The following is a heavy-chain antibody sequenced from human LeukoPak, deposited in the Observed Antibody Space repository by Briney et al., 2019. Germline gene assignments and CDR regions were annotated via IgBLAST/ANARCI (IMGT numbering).Heavy chain of an antibody. Sequence: SETLSLTCTVSGGSISSYYWSWIRQPPGKGLEWIGYIYTSGSTNYNPSLKSRVTISVDTSKNQFALKLSSVTAADTAVYYCARLRWNYFDYWRQGTLVTVSS. V-gene: IGHV4-4*09. D-gene: IGHD4-23*01. CDR3: ARLRWNYFDY. CDR1: GGSISSYY. J-gene: IGHJ4*02. CDR2: IYTSGST.